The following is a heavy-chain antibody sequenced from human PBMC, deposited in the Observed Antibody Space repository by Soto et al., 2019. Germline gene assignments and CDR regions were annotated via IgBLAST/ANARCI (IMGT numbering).Heavy chain of an antibody. CDR1: GGSFSNGDYY. V-gene: IGHV4-30-4*01. D-gene: IGHD5-12*01. CDR3: ARQYGGYEYYFDY. CDR2: IYYGGIT. Sequence: PSETLSLTCTVSGGSFSNGDYYWSWIRQPPGKGLEWIGYIYYGGITSYNPSLKSRVTISSDTSKNLFSLKLNSVTAADTAVYYCARQYGGYEYYFDYWGVGTLGTVSS. J-gene: IGHJ4*02.